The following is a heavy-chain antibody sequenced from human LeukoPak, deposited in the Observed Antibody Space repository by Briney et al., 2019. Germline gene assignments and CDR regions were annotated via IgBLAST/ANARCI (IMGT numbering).Heavy chain of an antibody. D-gene: IGHD1-26*01. CDR2: ISSSGSTI. V-gene: IGHV3-48*03. Sequence: GGSLRLSCAASGFTFSSYEMNWVRQAPGKGLEWVSYISSSGSTIYYADPVKGRFTISRDNAKNSLYLQMNSLRAEDTAVYYCARHLRVGATNWFDPWGQGTLVTVSS. J-gene: IGHJ5*02. CDR3: ARHLRVGATNWFDP. CDR1: GFTFSSYE.